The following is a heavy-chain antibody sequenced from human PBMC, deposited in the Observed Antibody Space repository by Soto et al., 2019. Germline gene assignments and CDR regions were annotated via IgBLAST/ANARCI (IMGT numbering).Heavy chain of an antibody. CDR1: GYTFTTFW. CDR3: ARIYCTTSTCDSWFDP. V-gene: IGHV5-10-1*01. D-gene: IGHD2-8*01. CDR2: IDPRDSYV. J-gene: IGHJ5*02. Sequence: GESLKISCTGFGYTFTTFWISWVRQMPGKGLEWTGRIDPRDSYVTYSPSFEGHVTISVDKSISTAYLQRGSLKASDTAIYFCARIYCTTSTCDSWFDPWGQGTLVTVSS.